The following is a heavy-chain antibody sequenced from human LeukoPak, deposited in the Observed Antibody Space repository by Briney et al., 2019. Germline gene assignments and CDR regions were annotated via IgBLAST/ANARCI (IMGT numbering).Heavy chain of an antibody. V-gene: IGHV4-39*07. CDR2: IYYSGST. CDR1: GGSISSSSYY. D-gene: IGHD6-13*01. Sequence: SETLSLTCTVSGGSISSSSYYWGWIRQPPGKGLEWIGSIYYSGSTNYNPSLKSRVTISVDTSKNQFSLKLSSVTAADTAVYYCARDWAAAGNDAFDIWGQGTMVTVSS. J-gene: IGHJ3*02. CDR3: ARDWAAAGNDAFDI.